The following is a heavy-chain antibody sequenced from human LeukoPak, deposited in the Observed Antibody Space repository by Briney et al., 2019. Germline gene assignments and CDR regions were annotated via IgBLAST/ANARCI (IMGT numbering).Heavy chain of an antibody. CDR2: ISAYNGNT. Sequence: GASVKVSCKASGYKFTTNGITWVRQAPGQGLEWMGWISAYNGNTNYAQKLQGRVTMTTDTSTSTAYMELRSLRSDDTAVYYCARDSYYDILTGYYGRWFDPWGQGTLVTVSS. D-gene: IGHD3-9*01. CDR3: ARDSYYDILTGYYGRWFDP. CDR1: GYKFTTNG. J-gene: IGHJ5*02. V-gene: IGHV1-18*01.